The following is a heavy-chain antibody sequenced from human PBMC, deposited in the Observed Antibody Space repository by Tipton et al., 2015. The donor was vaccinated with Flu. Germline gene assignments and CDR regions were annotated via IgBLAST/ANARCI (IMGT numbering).Heavy chain of an antibody. CDR1: GFTFSSFW. J-gene: IGHJ4*02. CDR2: INPDGSTT. CDR3: ATLTGDDY. D-gene: IGHD7-27*01. V-gene: IGHV3-74*01. Sequence: SLRLSCTASGFTFSSFWMHWVRQVPEKGLMWVSRINPDGSTTTSADSVRGRFTISRDNAKNSLYLQMNSLRAEDTSVYYCATLTGDDYWGQGTLVTVSS.